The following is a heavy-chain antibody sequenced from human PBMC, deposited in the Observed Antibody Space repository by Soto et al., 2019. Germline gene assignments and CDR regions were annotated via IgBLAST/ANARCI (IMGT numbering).Heavy chain of an antibody. CDR2: IMGSGAGT. CDR3: AKDGADIVVVVAATGAFDI. V-gene: IGHV3-23*01. J-gene: IGHJ3*02. Sequence: GALLPTCPAPGFTFSRYAMSGVRQAPGKGLEWVSAIMGSGAGTYYPDSVKARFTSARDNSKNMWYIQMNSLRAEDTAVYYCAKDGADIVVVVAATGAFDIWGQGTMVTV. CDR1: GFTFSRYA. D-gene: IGHD2-15*01.